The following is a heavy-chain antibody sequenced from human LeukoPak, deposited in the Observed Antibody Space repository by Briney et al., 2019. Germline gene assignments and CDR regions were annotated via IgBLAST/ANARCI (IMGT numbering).Heavy chain of an antibody. CDR2: IYYSGST. CDR1: GGSISSVGYF. Sequence: SETLSLTCTVSGGSISSVGYFWSWIRQHPGKGLEWIGYIYYSGSTYYNPSLKSRLTISVDTSENKFSLKLSSVTAADTAVYYCARVDTVVRGVIRYDYWGQGTLVTVPS. V-gene: IGHV4-31*03. CDR3: ARVDTVVRGVIRYDY. D-gene: IGHD3-10*01. J-gene: IGHJ4*02.